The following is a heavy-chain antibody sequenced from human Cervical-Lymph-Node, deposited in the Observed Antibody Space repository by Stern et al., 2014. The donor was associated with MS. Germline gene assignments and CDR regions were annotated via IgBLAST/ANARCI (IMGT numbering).Heavy chain of an antibody. V-gene: IGHV1-69*01. CDR3: ARADYSTSSYNY. Sequence: QVQLVQSGAEVKKPGSSVKVSCKASGGTFNTNVISWVRQAPGQGLEWMGGIIPIFGTALYAQKFQGRVTITANESTRAVYMELSSLRSEDTAVYYCARADYSTSSYNYWGQGTLVIVSS. CDR1: GGTFNTNV. CDR2: IIPIFGTA. D-gene: IGHD6-6*01. J-gene: IGHJ4*02.